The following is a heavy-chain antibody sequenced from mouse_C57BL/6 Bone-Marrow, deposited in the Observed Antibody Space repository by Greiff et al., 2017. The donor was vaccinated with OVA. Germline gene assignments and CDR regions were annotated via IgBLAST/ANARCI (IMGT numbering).Heavy chain of an antibody. V-gene: IGHV1-26*01. Sequence: EVQLQQSGPELVKPGASVKISCKASGYTFTDYYMNWVKQSHGKSLEWIGDINPNNGGTSYNQKFKGKATLTVDKSSSTAYMELRSLTSEDSAVYYWARYHYYGSSPLFAYWGQGTLVTVSA. D-gene: IGHD1-1*01. J-gene: IGHJ3*01. CDR1: GYTFTDYY. CDR2: INPNNGGT. CDR3: ARYHYYGSSPLFAY.